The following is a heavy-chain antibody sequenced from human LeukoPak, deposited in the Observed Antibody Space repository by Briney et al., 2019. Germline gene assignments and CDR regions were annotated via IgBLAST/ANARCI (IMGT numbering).Heavy chain of an antibody. D-gene: IGHD5-18*01. CDR3: ARGFGYSYGRTPFDY. CDR1: GYTFTSYD. V-gene: IGHV1-8*01. J-gene: IGHJ4*02. CDR2: MNPNSGNT. Sequence: SVTVSCKASGYTFTSYDINWVRQATGQGLEWMGWMNPNSGNTGYAQKFQGRVTMTRNTSISTAYMELSSLRSEDTAVYYCARGFGYSYGRTPFDYWGQGTLVTVSS.